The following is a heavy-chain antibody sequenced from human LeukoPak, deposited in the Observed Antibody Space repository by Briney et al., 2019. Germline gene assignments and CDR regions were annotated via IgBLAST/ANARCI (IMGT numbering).Heavy chain of an antibody. CDR3: ARLDWGFWYFDL. CDR2: IYTSGST. Sequence: SETLSLTCTASGGSISSGSYYWSWIRQPAGKGLEWIGRIYTSGSTNYNPSLKSRVTISVDTSKNQFSLKLSSVTAADTAIYYCARLDWGFWYFDLWGRGTLVTVSS. V-gene: IGHV4-61*02. D-gene: IGHD3-9*01. CDR1: GGSISSGSYY. J-gene: IGHJ2*01.